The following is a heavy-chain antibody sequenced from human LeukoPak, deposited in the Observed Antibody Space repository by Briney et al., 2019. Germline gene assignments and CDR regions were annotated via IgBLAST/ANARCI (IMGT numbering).Heavy chain of an antibody. CDR3: ARKSRIVGATALWTFDY. V-gene: IGHV1-18*01. CDR1: GYTFTSYG. CDR2: ISAYNGNT. D-gene: IGHD1-26*01. Sequence: ASVKVSCKASGYTFTSYGISWVRQAPGQGLEWMGWISAYNGNTNYAQKLQGRVTMTTDTSTSTVYMELRSLSSDDTAVYYCARKSRIVGATALWTFDYWGQGTLVTVSS. J-gene: IGHJ4*02.